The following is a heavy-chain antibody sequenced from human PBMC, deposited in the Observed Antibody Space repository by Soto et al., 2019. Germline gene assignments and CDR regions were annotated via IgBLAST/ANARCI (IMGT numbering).Heavy chain of an antibody. CDR2: IWYDGSNK. CDR3: ARSRIAAAGGWFDP. V-gene: IGHV3-33*01. Sequence: QVQLVESGGGVVQPGRSLRLSCAASRFTFSSYGMHWVRQAPGKGLEWVAVIWYDGSNKYYADSVKGRFTISRDNSKNTLYLQMNSLRAEDTAVYYCARSRIAAAGGWFDPWGQGTLVTVSS. J-gene: IGHJ5*02. D-gene: IGHD6-13*01. CDR1: RFTFSSYG.